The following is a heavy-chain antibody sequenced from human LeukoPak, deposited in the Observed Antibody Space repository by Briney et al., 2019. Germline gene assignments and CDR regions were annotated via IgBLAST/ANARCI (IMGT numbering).Heavy chain of an antibody. D-gene: IGHD3-22*01. J-gene: IGHJ4*02. CDR3: ARDVDSSGYADY. CDR2: INPNSGGT. CDR1: GYTFIGYY. Sequence: GASVKVSCKASGYTFIGYYMHWVRQAPGQGLEWMGWINPNSGGTNYAQKFQGRVTMSRDTSISTAYMELSRLRSDDTAVYYCARDVDSSGYADYWGQGTLVTVSS. V-gene: IGHV1-2*02.